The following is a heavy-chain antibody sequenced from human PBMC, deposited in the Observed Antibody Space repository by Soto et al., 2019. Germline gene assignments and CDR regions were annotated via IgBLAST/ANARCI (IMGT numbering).Heavy chain of an antibody. CDR3: AREGYSSGDDDAFDI. D-gene: IGHD6-19*01. Sequence: QVQLVESGGGVVQPGRSLRLSCAASGFTFSSYAMHWVRQAPGTGLEWVAVISYDGSNKYYADSVKGRFTISRDNSKNTLYLQMNSLRAEDTAVYYCAREGYSSGDDDAFDIWGQGTMVTVSS. V-gene: IGHV3-30-3*01. J-gene: IGHJ3*02. CDR1: GFTFSSYA. CDR2: ISYDGSNK.